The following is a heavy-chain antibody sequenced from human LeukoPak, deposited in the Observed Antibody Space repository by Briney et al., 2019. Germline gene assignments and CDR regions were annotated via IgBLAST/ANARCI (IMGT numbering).Heavy chain of an antibody. CDR2: IYYSGST. J-gene: IGHJ4*02. D-gene: IGHD2-2*01. Sequence: SETLSLTCTVSGGSIGSYYWNWIRQSPGKGLEWIGYIYYSGSTNYNPSLKSRVGISVDTSKNQFSLKLRSVTAADTAVYYCARHSVPAAMTVHFDYRGQGTLVTVSS. V-gene: IGHV4-59*01. CDR3: ARHSVPAAMTVHFDY. CDR1: GGSIGSYY.